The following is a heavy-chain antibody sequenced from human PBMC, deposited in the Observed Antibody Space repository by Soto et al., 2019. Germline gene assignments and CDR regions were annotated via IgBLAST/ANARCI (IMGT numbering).Heavy chain of an antibody. CDR3: ARETALTTSFDY. Sequence: DLEWIGYIYHSGSTFYNPSLKSRLIISVDTSENHFSLNLSSVTAADTAVYYCARETALTTSFDYWGQGTLVTVSS. J-gene: IGHJ4*02. CDR2: IYHSGST. V-gene: IGHV4-31*02. D-gene: IGHD4-17*01.